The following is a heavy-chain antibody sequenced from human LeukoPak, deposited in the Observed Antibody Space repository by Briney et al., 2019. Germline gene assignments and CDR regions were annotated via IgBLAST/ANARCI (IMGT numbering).Heavy chain of an antibody. D-gene: IGHD1-7*01. Sequence: ASVKVSCKASGYTFTNYGFIWVRQAPGQGLEWLGWISAYTGNTDYAQKLQGRVTLTTEASTTTAYMDLRSLRSDDTALYSCARSAVTGTTYYFDYWGQGTLVTVSS. CDR3: ARSAVTGTTYYFDY. CDR1: GYTFTNYG. V-gene: IGHV1-18*01. CDR2: ISAYTGNT. J-gene: IGHJ4*02.